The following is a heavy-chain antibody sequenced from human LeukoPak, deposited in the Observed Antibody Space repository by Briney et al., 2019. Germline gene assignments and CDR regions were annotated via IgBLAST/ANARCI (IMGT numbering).Heavy chain of an antibody. V-gene: IGHV4-59*08. CDR2: IYYSGST. CDR1: GGSISSYY. J-gene: IGHJ6*03. Sequence: SETLSLTCTVSGGSISSYYWSWVRQPPGKGLEWIGYIYYSGSTNYNPSLKSRVTISVDTSTNRFSLKLSSVTAADTAVYYCARGGAYYSDSSGYYAYYYYYYMDVWGKGTTVTVSS. CDR3: ARGGAYYSDSSGYYAYYYYYYMDV. D-gene: IGHD3-22*01.